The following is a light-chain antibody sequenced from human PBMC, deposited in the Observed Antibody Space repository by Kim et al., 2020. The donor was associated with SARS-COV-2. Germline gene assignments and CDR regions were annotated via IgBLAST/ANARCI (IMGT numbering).Light chain of an antibody. CDR1: SSDVGAFTY. J-gene: IGLJ1*01. V-gene: IGLV2-14*03. CDR2: DVS. CDR3: SSYTTANTRL. Sequence: GQPITISCTETSSDVGAFTYVSWFQQPPGKAPKLLIYDVSERPSGISNRFSGSTSGYTASLTISGLQAEDEADYYCSSYTTANTRLFGGGTKVTVL.